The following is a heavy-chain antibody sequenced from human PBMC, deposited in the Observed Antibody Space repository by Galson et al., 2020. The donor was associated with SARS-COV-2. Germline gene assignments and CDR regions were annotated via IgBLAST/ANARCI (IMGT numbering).Heavy chain of an antibody. CDR2: INPNSGGT. J-gene: IGHJ5*02. D-gene: IGHD2-15*01. Sequence: ASVKVSCKASGYTFTGYYMHWVRQAPGQGLEWMGWINPNSGGTNYAQKFQGRVTMTRDTSISTAYMELSRLRSDDTAVYYCARDPSLYCSGGSCKHLWGFDPWGQGTLVTVSS. CDR3: ARDPSLYCSGGSCKHLWGFDP. CDR1: GYTFTGYY. V-gene: IGHV1-2*02.